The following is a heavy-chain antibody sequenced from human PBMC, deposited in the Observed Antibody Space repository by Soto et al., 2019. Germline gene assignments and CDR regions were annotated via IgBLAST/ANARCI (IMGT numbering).Heavy chain of an antibody. Sequence: ASVKVSCKVSGYTLTELSMHWVRQAPGKGLEWMGGFDPEDGETIYAQKFQGRVTMTEDTSTDAAYMELSSLRSEDTAVYYCATPLLTDRYYYGMDVWGQGTTVTVSS. V-gene: IGHV1-24*01. CDR3: ATPLLTDRYYYGMDV. J-gene: IGHJ6*02. CDR2: FDPEDGET. CDR1: GYTLTELS.